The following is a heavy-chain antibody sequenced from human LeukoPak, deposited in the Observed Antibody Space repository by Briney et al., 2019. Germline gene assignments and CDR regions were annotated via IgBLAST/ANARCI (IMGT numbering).Heavy chain of an antibody. J-gene: IGHJ4*02. CDR1: GGSISSYY. CDR3: ARGAWYYYDSSGYSEHDY. V-gene: IGHV4-59*01. CDR2: IYYSGST. D-gene: IGHD3-22*01. Sequence: SETLSLTCTVYGGSISSYYWSWIRQPPGKGLEWIGYIYYSGSTNYNPSLKSRVTISVDTSKNQFSLKLSSVTAADTAVYYCARGAWYYYDSSGYSEHDYWGQGTLVTVSS.